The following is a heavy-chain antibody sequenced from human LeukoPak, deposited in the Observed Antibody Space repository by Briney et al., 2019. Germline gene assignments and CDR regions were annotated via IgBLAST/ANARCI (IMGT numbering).Heavy chain of an antibody. V-gene: IGHV3-21*01. CDR2: ISSSSSYI. J-gene: IGHJ4*02. CDR1: GFTFSSYS. D-gene: IGHD6-13*01. CDR3: ARDSVPGSWEFGY. Sequence: GGSLRLSCAASGFTFSSYSMNWVRQAPGKGLEWVSSISSSSSYIYYADSVKGRFTISRDNAKNSLYLQMNSLRAEDTAVYYCARDSVPGSWEFGYWGQGTLVTVSS.